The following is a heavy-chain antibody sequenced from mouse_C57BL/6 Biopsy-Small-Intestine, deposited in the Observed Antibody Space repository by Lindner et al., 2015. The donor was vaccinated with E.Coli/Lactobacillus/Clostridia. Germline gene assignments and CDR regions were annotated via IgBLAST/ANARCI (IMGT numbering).Heavy chain of an antibody. V-gene: IGHV1-55*01. CDR1: GYTFTSYG. D-gene: IGHD1-1*01. CDR2: IYPGSGST. J-gene: IGHJ2*01. CDR3: ARRFGSSFDY. Sequence: VQLQESGAELARPGASVKLSCKASGYTFTSYGITWVKQRPGQGLEWIGDIYPGSGSTNYNEKFKSKATLTVDISSSTAYMQLSSLTSEDSAIYYCARRFGSSFDYWGQGTTLTVSS.